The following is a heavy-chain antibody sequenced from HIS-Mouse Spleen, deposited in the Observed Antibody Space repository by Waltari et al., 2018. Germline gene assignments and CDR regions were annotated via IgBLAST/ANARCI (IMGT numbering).Heavy chain of an antibody. J-gene: IGHJ5*02. Sequence: QVQLQESGPGLVKPSQTLSLTCTVPGGSISRGGSYWIWSRQPPGTGLEWIGYIYYSGSTYYNPSLKSRVTISVDTSKNQFSLKLSSVTAADTAVYYCARSPYYDFWSGYSDNWFDPWGQGTLVTVSS. CDR2: IYYSGST. D-gene: IGHD3-3*01. CDR1: GGSISRGGSY. CDR3: ARSPYYDFWSGYSDNWFDP. V-gene: IGHV4-31*03.